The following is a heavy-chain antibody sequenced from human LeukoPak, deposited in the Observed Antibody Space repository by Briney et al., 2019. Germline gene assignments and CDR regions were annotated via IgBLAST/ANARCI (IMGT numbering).Heavy chain of an antibody. V-gene: IGHV4-4*07. D-gene: IGHD2-2*02. J-gene: IGHJ6*02. CDR2: IYTSGST. Sequence: PSETLSLTCTVSGGSISSYYWSWIRQPAGKGLEWIGRIYTSGSTNYNPSLKSRVTMSVDTSKNQFSLKLSSVTAADTAVYYCARPSHPAIVVVPAAISYYGMDVWGQGTTVTVSS. CDR1: GGSISSYY. CDR3: ARPSHPAIVVVPAAISYYGMDV.